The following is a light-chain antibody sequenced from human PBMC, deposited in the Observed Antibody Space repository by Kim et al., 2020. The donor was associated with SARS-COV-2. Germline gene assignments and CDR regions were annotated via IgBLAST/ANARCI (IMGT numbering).Light chain of an antibody. CDR2: DVS. J-gene: IGLJ2*01. Sequence: QSITISCTGTSSDVGGYKYVSWYQQHPGKAPKLMIYDVSNRPSGVSNRFSGSKSGNTASLTISGLQAEDEADYHCSSYTSSTSVVFGGGTQLTVL. CDR1: SSDVGGYKY. V-gene: IGLV2-14*03. CDR3: SSYTSSTSVV.